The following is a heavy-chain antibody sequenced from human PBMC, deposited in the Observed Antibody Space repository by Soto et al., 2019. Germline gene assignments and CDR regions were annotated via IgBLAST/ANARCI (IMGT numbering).Heavy chain of an antibody. J-gene: IGHJ3*02. CDR2: FDPEDGET. CDR3: ATDSKYYDILTGYSGLDAFDI. D-gene: IGHD3-9*01. CDR1: GYTLTELS. Sequence: SVKVSCKVSGYTLTELSMHWVRQAPGKGLEWMGGFDPEDGETIYAQKFQGRVTMTEDTSTDTAYMELSSLRSEDTAVYYCATDSKYYDILTGYSGLDAFDIWGQGTMVTVSS. V-gene: IGHV1-24*01.